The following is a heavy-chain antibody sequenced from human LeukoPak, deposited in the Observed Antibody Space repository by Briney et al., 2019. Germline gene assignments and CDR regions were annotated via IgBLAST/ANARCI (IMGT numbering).Heavy chain of an antibody. V-gene: IGHV4-31*03. CDR1: GDSISGQGYY. CDR2: IHHSGST. D-gene: IGHD3-10*01. J-gene: IGHJ4*02. Sequence: PSETLSLTCTVSGDSISGQGYYWNWIRQHPVKGLEWMGYIHHSGSTYYNPSLGSRITMSVDTSKNQFSLKLTSMTAADAAVYYCAKVYNSFGELSGFDYWGRGALVTVSS. CDR3: AKVYNSFGELSGFDY.